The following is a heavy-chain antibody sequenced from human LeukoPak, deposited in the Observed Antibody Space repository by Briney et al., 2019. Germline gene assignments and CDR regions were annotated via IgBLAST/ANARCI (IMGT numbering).Heavy chain of an antibody. J-gene: IGHJ3*02. V-gene: IGHV3-9*03. D-gene: IGHD3-22*01. Sequence: GGSLRLSCAVSGFNFDDYAIHGVRQGPGKGLEWIAGISANGGFIRYGESVKGRFTISRDNPRNSVFLQMNFLRAEDMAMYFCTKEVQRWHSYFYRPSYALDIWGQGTMVSVSS. CDR2: ISANGGFI. CDR3: TKEVQRWHSYFYRPSYALDI. CDR1: GFNFDDYA.